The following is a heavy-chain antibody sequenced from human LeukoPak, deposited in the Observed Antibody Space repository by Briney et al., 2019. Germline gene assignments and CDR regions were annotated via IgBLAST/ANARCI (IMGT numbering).Heavy chain of an antibody. V-gene: IGHV3-66*01. CDR1: EFSVGSNY. Sequence: GGSPRLSCAASEFSVGSNYMTWVRQAPGKGLEWVSLIYSGGSTYYADSVKGRFTISRDNSKNSLYLQMNSLRAEDTAVYYCASSRYYMDVWGKGTTVTVSS. J-gene: IGHJ6*03. CDR3: ASSRYYMDV. CDR2: IYSGGST.